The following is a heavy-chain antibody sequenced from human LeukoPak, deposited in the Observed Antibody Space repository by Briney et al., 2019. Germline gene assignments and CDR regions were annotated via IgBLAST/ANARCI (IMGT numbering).Heavy chain of an antibody. D-gene: IGHD1-26*01. CDR1: GFTFSSYG. CDR2: IRYDGSNK. V-gene: IGHV3-30*02. Sequence: GGSLRLSCAASGFTFSSYGMHWVRQAPGKGLEWVAFIRYDGSNKYYADSVKGRFTISRDNSKNTLYLQMNSLRAEDTAVYYCAKDPQKWESYFDYWGQGILVTVSS. CDR3: AKDPQKWESYFDY. J-gene: IGHJ4*02.